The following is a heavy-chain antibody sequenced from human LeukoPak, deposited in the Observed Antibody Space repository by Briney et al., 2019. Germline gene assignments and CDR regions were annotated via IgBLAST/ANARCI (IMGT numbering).Heavy chain of an antibody. V-gene: IGHV1-69*04. J-gene: IGHJ6*02. CDR3: ARPGPMVRGVKDGMDV. Sequence: ASVKVSCKASGGTFSSYAISWVRQAPGQGLEWMGRIIPILGIANYAQKFQGRVTITADKSTSTAYMELSSLRSEDTAVYYCARPGPMVRGVKDGMDVWGQGTTVTVSS. D-gene: IGHD3-10*01. CDR1: GGTFSSYA. CDR2: IIPILGIA.